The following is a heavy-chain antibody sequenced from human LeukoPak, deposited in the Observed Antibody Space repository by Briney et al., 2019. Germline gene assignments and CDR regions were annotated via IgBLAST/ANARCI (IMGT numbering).Heavy chain of an antibody. J-gene: IGHJ4*02. V-gene: IGHV4-4*02. Sequence: PSETLSLTCADSGGSITSTNWWSWVRQPPGRGLEWIGEIYHDDNSNYDPSLKSRVTISVDKSKNQFSLKLSSVTAADTAVYYCAGHSGWTGPDFWGQGTLVTVSS. D-gene: IGHD6-19*01. CDR1: GGSITSTNW. CDR3: AGHSGWTGPDF. CDR2: IYHDDNS.